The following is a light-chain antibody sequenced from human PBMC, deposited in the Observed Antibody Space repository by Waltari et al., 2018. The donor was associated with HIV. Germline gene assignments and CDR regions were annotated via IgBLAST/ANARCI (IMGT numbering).Light chain of an antibody. CDR3: QSYDNALSGSL. V-gene: IGLV1-40*01. CDR2: GNT. CDR1: TSHIRAGYD. J-gene: IGLJ2*01. Sequence: QSVLTPPPSVSGAPGQRVTISCTGTTSHIRAGYDVHWYQQLPGTAPKLLVFGNTNRPSGVPDRFSGSKSGTSASLAITGLQAGDEGDYYCQSYDNALSGSLFGGGTKVTVL.